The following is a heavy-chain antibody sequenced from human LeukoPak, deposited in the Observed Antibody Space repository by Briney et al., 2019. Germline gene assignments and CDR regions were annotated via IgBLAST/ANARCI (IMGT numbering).Heavy chain of an antibody. J-gene: IGHJ3*02. Sequence: ASVKVSCKVSGYTLTELSMHWVRQAPGKGLEWMGGFDPEDGETIYAQKFQGRVTMTEDTSTDTAYMELSSLRSEDTAVYYCATRVPPGITIFGVVRDAFDIWGQGTMVTVSS. CDR2: FDPEDGET. V-gene: IGHV1-24*01. CDR1: GYTLTELS. D-gene: IGHD3-3*01. CDR3: ATRVPPGITIFGVVRDAFDI.